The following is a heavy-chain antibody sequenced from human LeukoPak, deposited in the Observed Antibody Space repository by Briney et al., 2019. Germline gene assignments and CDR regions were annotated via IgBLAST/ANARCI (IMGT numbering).Heavy chain of an antibody. V-gene: IGHV3-7*01. CDR1: GFTFSSYW. CDR2: INHNGNVN. CDR3: AREQTSSSWDY. D-gene: IGHD6-13*01. J-gene: IGHJ4*02. Sequence: PGGSLRLPCAASGFTFSSYWMNWARQAPGKGLEWVASINHNGNVNYYVDSVKGRFTISRDNAKNSLYLQMNSLRAEDTAVYYCAREQTSSSWDYWGQGTLVTVSS.